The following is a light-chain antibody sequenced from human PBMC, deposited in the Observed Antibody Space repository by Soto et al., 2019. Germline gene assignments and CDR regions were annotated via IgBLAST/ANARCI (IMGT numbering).Light chain of an antibody. CDR3: QQYNNWPLGT. CDR2: GAS. CDR1: QTVGDN. V-gene: IGKV3-15*01. Sequence: ETAMTQSPVTLSLSPGERATLSCRASQTVGDNVAWYRQKPGQPPSLLIYGASTRAPGVPARFSGRGSGTDFILTISSLQSEDFGFYYCQQYNNWPLGTFGQGTRVEI. J-gene: IGKJ1*01.